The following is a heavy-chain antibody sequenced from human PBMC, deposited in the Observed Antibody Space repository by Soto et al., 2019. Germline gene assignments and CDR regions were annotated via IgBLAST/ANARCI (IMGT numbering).Heavy chain of an antibody. D-gene: IGHD3-10*01. CDR3: ARALYFYPSGSFYLAS. Sequence: SETLSLTCTVSVGSISSGDYYRSWIRQPPGKGLEWIGYIYYSGSTYYNPSLKSRVTISVDTSKKQFSLKLSYVTAGDTAVYFSARALYFYPSGSFYLASWGLGTLVTVSS. V-gene: IGHV4-30-4*01. J-gene: IGHJ4*02. CDR2: IYYSGST. CDR1: VGSISSGDYY.